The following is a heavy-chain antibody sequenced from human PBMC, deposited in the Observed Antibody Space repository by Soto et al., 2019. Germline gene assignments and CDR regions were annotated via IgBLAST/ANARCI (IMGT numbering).Heavy chain of an antibody. V-gene: IGHV1-69*12. J-gene: IGHJ6*02. CDR2: IIPIFGTA. CDR3: ARGRYYGSGSRTDYYYYYGMDV. D-gene: IGHD3-10*01. Sequence: QVQLVQSGAEVKKPGSSVKVSCKASGGTFSSYAISWVRQAPGQGLEWMGGIIPIFGTANYEQKFQGRVTIPADESTSTAYMELSSLRSEDTAVYYCARGRYYGSGSRTDYYYYYGMDVWGQGTTVTVSS. CDR1: GGTFSSYA.